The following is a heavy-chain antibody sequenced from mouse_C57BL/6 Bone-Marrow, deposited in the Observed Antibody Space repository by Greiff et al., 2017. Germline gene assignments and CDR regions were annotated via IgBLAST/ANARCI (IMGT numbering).Heavy chain of an antibody. CDR3: ARGAY. J-gene: IGHJ3*01. CDR2: IFPGDGDT. CDR1: GYAFSSYC. V-gene: IGHV1-80*01. Sequence: VQLVESGAELVKPGASVKISCKASGYAFSSYCMNWVKQRPGKGLEWIGQIFPGDGDTNYNGKFKGKATLTADKSSTTAYMQLSSLTSEDAAVYFCARGAYWGQGTLVTVSA.